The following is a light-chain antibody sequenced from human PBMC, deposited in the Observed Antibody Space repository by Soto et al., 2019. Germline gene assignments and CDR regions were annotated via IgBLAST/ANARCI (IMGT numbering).Light chain of an antibody. V-gene: IGKV3-11*01. J-gene: IGKJ1*01. Sequence: EIVLTQSPATLSLSPGERAILACRASQSVSSYLSWYQQKPGQAPRLLIYDASNRANGIPARFSGSGSVTDFTLTISSLEPEAFAVYYCQQRSNWPPWTFGQGTTVEIK. CDR3: QQRSNWPPWT. CDR1: QSVSSY. CDR2: DAS.